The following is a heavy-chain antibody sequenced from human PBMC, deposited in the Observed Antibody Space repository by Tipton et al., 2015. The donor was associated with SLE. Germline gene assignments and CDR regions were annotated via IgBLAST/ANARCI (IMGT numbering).Heavy chain of an antibody. CDR1: GYTFTSYG. CDR3: ARGGSSGYSDY. D-gene: IGHD3-22*01. Sequence: QLVQSGAEVKKPGASVKVSCKASGYTFTSYGISWVRQAPGQGLEWMGGIIPIFGTPNYAQKFQGRVTITADESTSTAYMELRSLRSEDTAAYYCARGGSSGYSDYWGQGTLVTVSS. V-gene: IGHV1-69*13. CDR2: IIPIFGTP. J-gene: IGHJ4*02.